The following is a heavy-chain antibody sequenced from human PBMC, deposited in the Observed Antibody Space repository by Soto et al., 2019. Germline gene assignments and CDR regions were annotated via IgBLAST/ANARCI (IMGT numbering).Heavy chain of an antibody. CDR1: GFTFSSYG. V-gene: IGHV3-30*18. CDR2: ISYDGSNK. CDR3: AKSTRYYDSSGYYNDAFDI. D-gene: IGHD3-22*01. Sequence: GGSLRLSCAASGFTFSSYGMHWVRQAPGKGLEWVAVISYDGSNKYYADSVKGRFTISRDNSKNTLYLQMNSLRAEDTAVYYCAKSTRYYDSSGYYNDAFDIWGQGTMVTVSS. J-gene: IGHJ3*02.